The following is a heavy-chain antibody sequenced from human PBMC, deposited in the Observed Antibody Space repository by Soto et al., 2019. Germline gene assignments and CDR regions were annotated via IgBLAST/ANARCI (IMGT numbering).Heavy chain of an antibody. CDR2: IYYSGSS. CDR1: GGSISSYY. CDR3: ARRWGYAFDI. V-gene: IGHV4-59*08. Sequence: QVQLQESGPGLVKPSETLSLTCTVSGGSISSYYWSWIRQPPGKGLEWIGYIYYSGSSNYNPSLESRVTVSVDTSKNKFSLKLSSVTAADTAVYYCARRWGYAFDIWGQGTMVTVSS. J-gene: IGHJ3*02. D-gene: IGHD1-26*01.